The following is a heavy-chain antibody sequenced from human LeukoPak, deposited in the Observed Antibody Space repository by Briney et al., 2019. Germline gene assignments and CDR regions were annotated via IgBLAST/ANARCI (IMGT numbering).Heavy chain of an antibody. D-gene: IGHD5-18*01. Sequence: ASVKVSCKASGYTFTSYYMHWVRQAPGQGLEWMGIINPSGGSTSYAQKFQGRVTITADESTSTAYMELSSLRSEDTAVYYCARGGDSYGSLHQFDYWGQGTLVTVSS. CDR1: GYTFTSYY. V-gene: IGHV1-46*01. CDR2: INPSGGST. CDR3: ARGGDSYGSLHQFDY. J-gene: IGHJ4*02.